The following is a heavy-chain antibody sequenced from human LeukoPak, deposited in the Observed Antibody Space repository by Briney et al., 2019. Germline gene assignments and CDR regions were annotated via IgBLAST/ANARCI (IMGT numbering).Heavy chain of an antibody. CDR3: ARQADILTGSWAPLDY. J-gene: IGHJ4*02. Sequence: ASVKVSCKASGYTFISYAITWVRQAPGQGLQWMGWISAYNGNTNYAQKFQGRVTMTTDTSTSTTYMELTSLRYDDTAVYYCARQADILTGSWAPLDYWGQDTLLTVSS. CDR1: GYTFISYA. CDR2: ISAYNGNT. D-gene: IGHD3-9*01. V-gene: IGHV1-18*01.